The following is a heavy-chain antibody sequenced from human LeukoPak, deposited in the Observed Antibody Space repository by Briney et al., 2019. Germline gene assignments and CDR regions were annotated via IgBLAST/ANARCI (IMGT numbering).Heavy chain of an antibody. CDR1: VFPFSNYA. CDR2: ISGDGGST. D-gene: IGHD3-10*01. J-gene: IGHJ4*02. V-gene: IGHV3-23*01. Sequence: GGSLRLSCAASVFPFSNYAMSWVRQAPGKGLECVSVISGDGGSTYYADSVKGRFTISRDNSKNTLYLQMNSLRAEDTAVYYCAKHLWRDLLWFGEGYYFGYWGQGTLVTVSS. CDR3: AKHLWRDLLWFGEGYYFGY.